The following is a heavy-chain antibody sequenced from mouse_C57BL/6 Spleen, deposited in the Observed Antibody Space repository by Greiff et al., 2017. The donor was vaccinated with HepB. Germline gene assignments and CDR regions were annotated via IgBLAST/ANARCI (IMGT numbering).Heavy chain of an antibody. CDR1: GYTFTSYW. J-gene: IGHJ2*01. V-gene: IGHV1-64*01. Sequence: QVQLQQPGAELVKPGASVKLSCKASGYTFTSYWMHWVKQRPGQGLEWIGMIHPNSGSTNYNEKFKSKATLTVDKSSNTAYMQLSSLTSEDSAVYYCAKRGGTGKDFDYWGQGTTLTVSS. D-gene: IGHD4-1*01. CDR3: AKRGGTGKDFDY. CDR2: IHPNSGST.